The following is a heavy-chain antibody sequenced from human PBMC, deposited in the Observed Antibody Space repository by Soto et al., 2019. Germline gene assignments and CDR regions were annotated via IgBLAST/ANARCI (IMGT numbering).Heavy chain of an antibody. V-gene: IGHV3-53*04. Sequence: PGGSLRLSCAASGFTVSSNYMSWVRQAPGKGLEWVSVIYSGGSTYYADSVKGRFTISRHNSKNTLYLQMNSLRAEDTAVYYCAREESQGPYYMDVWGKGTTVTVSS. J-gene: IGHJ6*03. CDR1: GFTVSSNY. CDR3: AREESQGPYYMDV. CDR2: IYSGGST.